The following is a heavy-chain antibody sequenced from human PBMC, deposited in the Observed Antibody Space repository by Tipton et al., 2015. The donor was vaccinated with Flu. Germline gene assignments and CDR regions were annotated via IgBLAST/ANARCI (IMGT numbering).Heavy chain of an antibody. Sequence: TLSLTCTVSGGSTSSYYWSWIRQPAGKGLEWIGRIYTSGSTNYNPSLKSRVTMSVDTSKNQFSLKLSSVTAADTAVYYCAREHSSFALVDYWGQGTLVTVSS. J-gene: IGHJ4*02. V-gene: IGHV4-4*07. CDR3: AREHSSFALVDY. CDR2: IYTSGST. D-gene: IGHD6-6*01. CDR1: GGSTSSYY.